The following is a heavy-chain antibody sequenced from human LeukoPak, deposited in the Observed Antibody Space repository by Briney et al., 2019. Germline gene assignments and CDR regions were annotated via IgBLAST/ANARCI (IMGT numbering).Heavy chain of an antibody. V-gene: IGHV3-7*04. D-gene: IGHD3-22*01. CDR1: GFTFSTYW. J-gene: IGHJ4*02. CDR2: MKGDGSEI. Sequence: GGSLRLSCTASGFTFSTYWMTWVRQAPGKGLEWVANMKGDGSEIYYVDSVKGRFTISRDNAKNLLYLQMNSLRAEDTAVYYCARAPYYESSGPLWGQGTLVSVSS. CDR3: ARAPYYESSGPL.